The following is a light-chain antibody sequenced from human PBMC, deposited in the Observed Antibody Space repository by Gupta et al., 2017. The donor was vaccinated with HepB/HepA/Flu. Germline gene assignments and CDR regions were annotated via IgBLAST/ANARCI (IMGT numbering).Light chain of an antibody. CDR1: HSVSAN. J-gene: IGKJ4*01. Sequence: EIVMTQSPATLSVSPGERATLSCRASHSVSANLAWYQQKPGQAPRLLIYGASSRATGIPDRFSGNGSGTEFTLNIAGLQSEDSAVYYCQQYYMWPLTFGGGTKLEIK. V-gene: IGKV3-15*01. CDR3: QQYYMWPLT. CDR2: GAS.